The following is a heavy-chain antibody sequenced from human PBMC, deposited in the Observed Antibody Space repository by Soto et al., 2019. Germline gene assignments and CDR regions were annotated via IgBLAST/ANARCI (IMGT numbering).Heavy chain of an antibody. CDR2: MNPNSGNT. V-gene: IGHV1-8*01. Sequence: ASVKVSCKASGYTFTSYDINWVRQATGQGLEWMGWMNPNSGNTGYAQKFQGRVTMTRNTSISTAYMELSSLRSEDTAVYYCARANPGITMIVVAIYPKGYGMDVWGQGTTVTVSS. CDR1: GYTFTSYD. D-gene: IGHD3-22*01. CDR3: ARANPGITMIVVAIYPKGYGMDV. J-gene: IGHJ6*02.